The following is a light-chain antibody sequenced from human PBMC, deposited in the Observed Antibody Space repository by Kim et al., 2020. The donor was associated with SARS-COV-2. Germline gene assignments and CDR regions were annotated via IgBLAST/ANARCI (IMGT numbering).Light chain of an antibody. Sequence: TSVGSRVTITCQSSQSINTYLTWYQQKPRKAPNLLFYAASSLKGGVTSRFSGSGSGTDFTLTISSLQPEDYATYYCQQSYSTPRAFGGGTKVDIK. CDR2: AAS. V-gene: IGKV1-39*01. CDR3: QQSYSTPRA. J-gene: IGKJ4*01. CDR1: QSINTY.